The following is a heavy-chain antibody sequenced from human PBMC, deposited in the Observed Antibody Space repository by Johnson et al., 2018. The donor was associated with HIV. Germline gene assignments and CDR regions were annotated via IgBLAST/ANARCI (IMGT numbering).Heavy chain of an antibody. CDR2: IKQDGSEK. Sequence: VQLVESGGGLVQPGGSLRLSCAASGFTFSSYWMSWVRQAPGKGLEWVANIKQDGSEKYYVDSVKGRFTISRDNAKNSLYLQMNSLRAEDTAVYYCARDKPIVVVMKSDAFDIWGQGTMVTVS. D-gene: IGHD3-22*01. CDR1: GFTFSSYW. J-gene: IGHJ3*02. CDR3: ARDKPIVVVMKSDAFDI. V-gene: IGHV3-7*01.